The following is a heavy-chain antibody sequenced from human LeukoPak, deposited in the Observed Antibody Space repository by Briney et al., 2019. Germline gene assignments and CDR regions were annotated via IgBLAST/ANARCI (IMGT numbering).Heavy chain of an antibody. Sequence: ASVKVSCKASGYTFTGYYVHWVRQAPGQGLEWMGWINPNSGGTNYAQKFQGRVTMTRDTSISTAYMELSRLRSDDTAAYYCARDLSYSSSWYLGHLDYWGQGTLVTVSS. D-gene: IGHD6-13*01. CDR3: ARDLSYSSSWYLGHLDY. CDR1: GYTFTGYY. CDR2: INPNSGGT. V-gene: IGHV1-2*02. J-gene: IGHJ4*02.